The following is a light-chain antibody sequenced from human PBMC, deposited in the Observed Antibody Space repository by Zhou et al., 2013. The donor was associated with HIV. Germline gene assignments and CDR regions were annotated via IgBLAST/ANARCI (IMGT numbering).Light chain of an antibody. CDR2: AAS. Sequence: AIRMTQSPSSLSASTGDRVTITCRAGQGIGTYLAWYQQNPGKAPKLLIYAASTLQSGVPSRFSGSGSGTDFTLTISCLQSEDFATYYCQQAHSFPYTIGQGTKLETK. J-gene: IGKJ2*01. V-gene: IGKV1-8*01. CDR1: QGIGTY. CDR3: QQAHSFPYT.